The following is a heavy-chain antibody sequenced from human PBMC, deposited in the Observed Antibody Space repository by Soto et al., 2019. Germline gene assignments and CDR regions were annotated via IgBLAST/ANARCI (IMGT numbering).Heavy chain of an antibody. CDR1: GFTFSSYS. CDR3: ARDPDYYDSSGYYPEYFQH. V-gene: IGHV3-48*02. J-gene: IGHJ1*01. Sequence: GGSLRLSCAASGFTFSSYSMNWVRQAPGKVLEWVSYISSSSSTIYYADSVKGRFTISRDNAKNSLYLQMNSLRDEDTAVYYCARDPDYYDSSGYYPEYFQHWGQGTLVTSPQ. CDR2: ISSSSSTI. D-gene: IGHD3-22*01.